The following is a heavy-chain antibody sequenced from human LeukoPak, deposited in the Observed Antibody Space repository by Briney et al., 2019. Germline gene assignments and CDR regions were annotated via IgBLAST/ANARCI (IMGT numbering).Heavy chain of an antibody. V-gene: IGHV3-23*01. J-gene: IGHJ4*02. CDR1: GFTISSYA. Sequence: PGGSLRLSCAASGFTISSYAMSWVRQAPGKGLEWVSAISGSGGSTYYADSVKGRFTISRDNSKNTLYLQMNSLRAEDTAVYYCAKDSPTLYCSGGSCYFDYWGQGTLVTVSS. CDR3: AKDSPTLYCSGGSCYFDY. D-gene: IGHD2-15*01. CDR2: ISGSGGST.